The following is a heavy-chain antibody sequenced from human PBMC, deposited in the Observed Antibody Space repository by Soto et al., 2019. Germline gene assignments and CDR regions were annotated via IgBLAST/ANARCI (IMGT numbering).Heavy chain of an antibody. V-gene: IGHV5-51*01. J-gene: IGHJ4*02. CDR2: IYPGDSDT. D-gene: IGHD3-10*01. CDR3: ARELYYGSGSPTVQHYFDY. Sequence: GESLKISCKGSGYSFTSYWIGWVRQMPGKGLEWMGIIYPGDSDTRYSPSFQGQVTISADKSISTAYPQWSSLKASDTAMYYCARELYYGSGSPTVQHYFDYWGQGTLVTVSS. CDR1: GYSFTSYW.